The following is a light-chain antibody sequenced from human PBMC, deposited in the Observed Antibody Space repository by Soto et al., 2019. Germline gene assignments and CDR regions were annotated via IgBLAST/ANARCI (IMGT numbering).Light chain of an antibody. CDR2: KVS. J-gene: IGKJ1*01. Sequence: DVVMTQSPLSLPVTLGQPASISCRSSQSLVYRDGNTYLNWFQQRPGQSPRRLIYKVSNRDSGVPDRFSGSGSGTDFTLKISRVEAEDVGIYYCMQGTQWPSTFGQGTKVEIK. CDR3: MQGTQWPST. CDR1: QSLVYRDGNTY. V-gene: IGKV2-30*01.